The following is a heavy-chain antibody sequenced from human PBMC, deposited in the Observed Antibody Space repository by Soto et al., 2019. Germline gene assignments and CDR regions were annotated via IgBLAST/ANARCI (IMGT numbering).Heavy chain of an antibody. CDR3: ARDRSTIYAFDI. Sequence: PGGSLRLSCAASGFTVSSNYLSWVRHAPGKGLEWVSVIYSGGITYYADSVKSRFTISRDNSKNTLYLQMKSLRAEDTAVYYCARDRSTIYAFDIWGQGTMVTVSS. D-gene: IGHD3-3*01. CDR2: IYSGGIT. CDR1: GFTVSSNY. J-gene: IGHJ3*02. V-gene: IGHV3-66*01.